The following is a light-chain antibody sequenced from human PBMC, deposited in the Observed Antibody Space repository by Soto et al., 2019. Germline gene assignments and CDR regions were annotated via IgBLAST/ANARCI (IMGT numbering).Light chain of an antibody. V-gene: IGLV2-14*01. J-gene: IGLJ1*01. Sequence: QSALTQPASVSGSPGQSITISCTGTSSDVGGSNHVSWYQHHPGKAPKVVIYEVSYRPSGVSNRFSGSKSGYTASLTISGLQAEDEADYYCNSQTRGGIRVFGTGTKVTVL. CDR1: SSDVGGSNH. CDR2: EVS. CDR3: NSQTRGGIRV.